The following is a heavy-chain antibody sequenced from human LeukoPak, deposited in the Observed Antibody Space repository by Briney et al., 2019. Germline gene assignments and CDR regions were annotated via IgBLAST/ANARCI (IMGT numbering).Heavy chain of an antibody. Sequence: SETLSLTCTVSGSSISSYYWSWIRQPAGKGLEWIGRIYTSGSTNYNPSLKSRVTMSVDTSKNQFSLKLSSVTAADTAVYYCASLVRGVTLSDYFDYWGQGTLVTVSS. V-gene: IGHV4-4*07. CDR2: IYTSGST. J-gene: IGHJ4*02. CDR3: ASLVRGVTLSDYFDY. CDR1: GSSISSYY. D-gene: IGHD3-10*01.